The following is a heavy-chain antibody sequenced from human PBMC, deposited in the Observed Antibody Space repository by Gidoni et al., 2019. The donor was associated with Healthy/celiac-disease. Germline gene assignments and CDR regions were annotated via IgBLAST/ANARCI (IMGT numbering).Heavy chain of an antibody. CDR1: GGSISSGSYY. J-gene: IGHJ4*02. V-gene: IGHV4-61*02. D-gene: IGHD1-26*01. Sequence: QVQLQESGPGLVKPSQTLSLTCTVSGGSISSGSYYWSWIRQPAGKGLEWIGRIYTSGSTNYNPSLKSRVTISVDTSKNQFSLKLSSVTAADTAVYYCARVGGSYYVDYWGQGTLVTVSS. CDR2: IYTSGST. CDR3: ARVGGSYYVDY.